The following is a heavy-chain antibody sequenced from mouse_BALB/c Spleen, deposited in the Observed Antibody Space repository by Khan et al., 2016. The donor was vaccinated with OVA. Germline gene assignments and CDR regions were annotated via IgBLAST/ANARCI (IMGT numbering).Heavy chain of an antibody. V-gene: IGHV1-4*01. CDR2: INPSNGYT. CDR1: GYTFTTYT. D-gene: IGHD2-14*01. CDR3: AREGAYYRSDGWFSY. J-gene: IGHJ3*01. Sequence: QVQLKQSGAELARPGASVKMSCKASGYTFTTYTMHWVKQRPGQDLEWIRYINPSNGYTNYNQKFKDKSTLTADKSSSTAYMQLSSLTSDYSAVYYCAREGAYYRSDGWFSYWGQGTLVTVSA.